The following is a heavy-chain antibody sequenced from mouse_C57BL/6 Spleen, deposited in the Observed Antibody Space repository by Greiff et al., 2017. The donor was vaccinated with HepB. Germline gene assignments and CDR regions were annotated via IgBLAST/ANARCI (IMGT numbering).Heavy chain of an antibody. CDR1: GYTFTSYW. Sequence: VQLQQSGTVLARPGASVKMSCKTSGYTFTSYWMHWVKQRPGQGLEWIGAIYPGNSDTSYNQKFKGKAKLTAVTSASTAYMELSSLTNEDSAVYYCTRSLYGNKVFFDYWGQGTTLTVSS. CDR2: IYPGNSDT. V-gene: IGHV1-5*01. CDR3: TRSLYGNKVFFDY. J-gene: IGHJ2*01. D-gene: IGHD2-1*01.